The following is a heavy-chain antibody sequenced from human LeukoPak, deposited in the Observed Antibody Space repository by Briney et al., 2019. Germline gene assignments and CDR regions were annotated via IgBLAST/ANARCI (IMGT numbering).Heavy chain of an antibody. J-gene: IGHJ5*02. Sequence: ASVKVSCEASGYTFTSYGISWVRQAPGQGLEWMGWISAYNGNTNYAQKFQGRVTITADKSTSTAYMELSSLRSEDTAVYYCARGDYYGSPKVVAAWGQGTLVTVSS. CDR1: GYTFTSYG. CDR3: ARGDYYGSPKVVAA. CDR2: ISAYNGNT. D-gene: IGHD3-10*01. V-gene: IGHV1-18*01.